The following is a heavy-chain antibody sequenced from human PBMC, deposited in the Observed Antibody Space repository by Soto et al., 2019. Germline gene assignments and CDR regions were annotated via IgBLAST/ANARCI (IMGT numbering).Heavy chain of an antibody. CDR2: ISAYNGNT. Sequence: GASVKVPCKASGYTFTSYGISWVRQAPGQGLEWMGWISAYNGNTNYAQKLQGRVTMTTDTSTSTAYMELRSLRSDDTAVYYCARDQVYCSGGSRYSYNWFDPWGQGTLVTVSS. D-gene: IGHD2-15*01. CDR1: GYTFTSYG. CDR3: ARDQVYCSGGSRYSYNWFDP. J-gene: IGHJ5*02. V-gene: IGHV1-18*01.